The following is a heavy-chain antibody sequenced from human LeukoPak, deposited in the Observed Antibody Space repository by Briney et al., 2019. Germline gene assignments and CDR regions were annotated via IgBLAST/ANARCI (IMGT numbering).Heavy chain of an antibody. J-gene: IGHJ3*02. D-gene: IGHD4-17*01. V-gene: IGHV3-7*01. CDR1: GFTFSSYW. CDR3: ARDYGDYGLYDAFDI. CDR2: IKQDGSEK. Sequence: KPGGSLRLSCAASGFTFSSYWMSWVRQAPGKGLEWVANIKQDGSEKYYVDSVKGRFTISRDNAKNSLYLQMNSLRAEDTAVYYCARDYGDYGLYDAFDIWGQGTMVTVSS.